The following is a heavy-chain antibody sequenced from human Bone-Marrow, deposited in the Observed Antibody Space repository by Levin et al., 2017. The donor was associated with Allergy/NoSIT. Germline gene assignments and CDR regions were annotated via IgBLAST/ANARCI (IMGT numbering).Heavy chain of an antibody. Sequence: GSLRLSCTVSGGSISSSSYYWGWIRQPPGKGLEWIGSIYYSGSTYYNPSLKSRVTISVDTSKNQFSLKLSSVTAADTAVYYCAKGGQIIPVTRVFDYWGQGTLVTVSS. J-gene: IGHJ4*02. D-gene: IGHD2-2*01. V-gene: IGHV4-39*07. CDR2: IYYSGST. CDR1: GGSISSSSYY. CDR3: AKGGQIIPVTRVFDY.